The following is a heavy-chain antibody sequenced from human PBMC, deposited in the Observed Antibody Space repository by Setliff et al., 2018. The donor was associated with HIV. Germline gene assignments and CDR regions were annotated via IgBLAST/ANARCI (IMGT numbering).Heavy chain of an antibody. J-gene: IGHJ1*01. D-gene: IGHD2-21*02. V-gene: IGHV4-39*01. CDR1: GGSIRSSSYY. Sequence: SETLSLTCNVSGGSIRSSSYYWGWIRQPPGKGLEWIGSIYYRGNTYYNPSLKSRVTKSVDTSKNQFSLKLTSVTAADTAVYYCARHYGAVKSVVTVVAKYFPHWGQGTLVTVSS. CDR2: IYYRGNT. CDR3: ARHYGAVKSVVTVVAKYFPH.